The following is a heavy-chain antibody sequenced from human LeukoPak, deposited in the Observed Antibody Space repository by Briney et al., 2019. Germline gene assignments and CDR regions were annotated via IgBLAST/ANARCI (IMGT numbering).Heavy chain of an antibody. J-gene: IGHJ4*02. Sequence: GGSVRLSCAASGFTFSSFGMHWDRQAPGKGLEWVAVISYDGINKYYADSVKGRFTISRDNSKSTLYLQMSSLRAEDTAVYYCANLYGDYPDYWGQGTLVAASS. V-gene: IGHV3-30*18. CDR2: ISYDGINK. CDR1: GFTFSSFG. D-gene: IGHD4-17*01. CDR3: ANLYGDYPDY.